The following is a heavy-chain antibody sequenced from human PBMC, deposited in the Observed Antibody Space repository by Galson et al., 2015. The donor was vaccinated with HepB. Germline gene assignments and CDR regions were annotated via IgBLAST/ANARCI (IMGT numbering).Heavy chain of an antibody. CDR3: AREGVLWFGEDPGYYYMDV. D-gene: IGHD3-10*01. CDR1: GYTFTSYA. Sequence: SVKVSCKASGYTFTSYAMHWVRQAPGQRLEWMGWINAGNGNTKYSQKFQGRVTITRDTSASTAYMELSSLRSEDTAVYYCAREGVLWFGEDPGYYYMDVWGKGTTATVSS. CDR2: INAGNGNT. J-gene: IGHJ6*03. V-gene: IGHV1-3*01.